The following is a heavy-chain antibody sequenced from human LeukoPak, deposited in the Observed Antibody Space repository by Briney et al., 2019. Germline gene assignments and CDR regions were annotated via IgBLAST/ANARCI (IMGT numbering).Heavy chain of an antibody. J-gene: IGHJ4*02. CDR2: ISSNGGST. CDR3: ARASESSSWYIGY. V-gene: IGHV3-64*01. CDR1: GFTFSSYA. Sequence: GGSLRLSCAASGFTFSSYAMHWVRQAPGKGLEYVSAISSNGGSTYYANSVKGRFTISRDNSKNTLYLQMGSLRAEDMAVYYCARASESSSWYIGYWGQGTLVTVSS. D-gene: IGHD6-13*01.